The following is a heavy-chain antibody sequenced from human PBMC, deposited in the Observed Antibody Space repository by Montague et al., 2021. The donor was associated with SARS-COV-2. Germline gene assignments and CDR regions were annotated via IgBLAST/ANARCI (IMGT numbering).Heavy chain of an antibody. CDR1: GASISSPSYY. CDR3: ARHEGYDQRGCHG. Sequence: SETLSLTCSVSGASISSPSYYWDWIRQPPGNGLEWIATIYYSGGTYYNPSLKSRVTISVDTPKNQFSLRLSSVTAADTALYFCARHEGYDQRGCHGWGQGTLVTVSS. D-gene: IGHD3-22*01. CDR2: IYYSGGT. J-gene: IGHJ4*02. V-gene: IGHV4-39*01.